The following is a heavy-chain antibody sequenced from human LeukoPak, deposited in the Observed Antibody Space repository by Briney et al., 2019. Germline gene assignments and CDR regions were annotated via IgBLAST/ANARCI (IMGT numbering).Heavy chain of an antibody. Sequence: PSETLSLTCTVSGGSISSYYWSWIRQPPGKGLEWIGYIYYSGSTNYNPSLRSRVTISVDTSKNQFSLKLRSVTAADTAVYFCAREASRAGTYYFDYRGQGTLLTVSS. V-gene: IGHV4-59*01. CDR3: AREASRAGTYYFDY. J-gene: IGHJ4*02. D-gene: IGHD3-10*01. CDR1: GGSISSYY. CDR2: IYYSGST.